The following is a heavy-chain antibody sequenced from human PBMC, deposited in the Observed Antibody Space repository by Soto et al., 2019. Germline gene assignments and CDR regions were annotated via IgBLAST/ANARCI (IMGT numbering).Heavy chain of an antibody. CDR2: IIPIFGTA. Sequence: QVQLVQSGAEVKKPGSSVKVSCKASGGTFSSYAISWVRQAPGQGLEWMGGIIPIFGTANYAQKFQGRVTITADKSTSTAYMELSSLRSEDTAVYYCASRAVVVPAAKVYYYYGMDVWDQGTTVTVSS. CDR1: GGTFSSYA. D-gene: IGHD2-2*01. V-gene: IGHV1-69*06. J-gene: IGHJ6*02. CDR3: ASRAVVVPAAKVYYYYGMDV.